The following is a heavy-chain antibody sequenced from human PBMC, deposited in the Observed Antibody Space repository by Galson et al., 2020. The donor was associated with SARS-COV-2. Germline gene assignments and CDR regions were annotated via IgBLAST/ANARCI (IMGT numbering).Heavy chain of an antibody. Sequence: GGSLRLSCAASGFTFSDHAMHWVRQAPGKGLEWVAKIIFDGSEKYYGDSVRGRFTISRDSSKNTVYLQMNNLRADDTAVYYCARDGLSSRGGASDYLGHGALVTCSS. CDR2: IIFDGSEK. CDR3: ARDGLSSRGGASDY. V-gene: IGHV3-33*01. D-gene: IGHD2-21*01. CDR1: GFTFSDHA. J-gene: IGHJ4*01.